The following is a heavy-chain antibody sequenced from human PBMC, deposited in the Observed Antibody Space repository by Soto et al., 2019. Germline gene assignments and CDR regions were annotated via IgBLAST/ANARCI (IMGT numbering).Heavy chain of an antibody. Sequence: GESLKISCKGSGYIFTTYWIAWVRQMPGEGLEWMGSIFPGDAETRFSPPFQGQVTISADKSINTAYLQWSSLTTSDTAMYYCARVPAGFLEGAGGMDVWGQGTPVTVSS. CDR1: GYIFTTYW. V-gene: IGHV5-51*01. CDR3: ARVPAGFLEGAGGMDV. J-gene: IGHJ6*02. D-gene: IGHD3-3*01. CDR2: IFPGDAET.